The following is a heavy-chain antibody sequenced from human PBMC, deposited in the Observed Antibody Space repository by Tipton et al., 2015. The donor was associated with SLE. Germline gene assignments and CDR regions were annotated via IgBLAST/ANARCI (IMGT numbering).Heavy chain of an antibody. Sequence: RSLRLSCTASGFTFSSYELHWVRQAPGKGLEWVSGISWNSGSIGYADSVKGRFTISRDNAKNSLYLQMNSLRAEDTALYYCAKATKTMIISDFFDYWGQGTLVTVSS. CDR3: AKATKTMIISDFFDY. V-gene: IGHV3-9*01. J-gene: IGHJ4*02. CDR2: ISWNSGSI. CDR1: GFTFSSYE. D-gene: IGHD3-22*01.